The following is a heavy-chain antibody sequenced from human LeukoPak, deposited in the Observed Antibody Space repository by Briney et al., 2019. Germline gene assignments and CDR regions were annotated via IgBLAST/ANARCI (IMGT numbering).Heavy chain of an antibody. CDR3: ARHTGGYCSSTSCSYIDY. D-gene: IGHD2-2*01. CDR2: IYYSGST. J-gene: IGHJ4*02. V-gene: IGHV4-39*01. Sequence: PSETLSLTCTVSGGSIGSSSYYWGWIRQPPGKGLEWIGSIYYSGSTYYNPSLKSRVTISVDTSKNQFSLKLSSVTAADTAVYYCARHTGGYCSSTSCSYIDYWGQGTLVTVSS. CDR1: GGSIGSSSYY.